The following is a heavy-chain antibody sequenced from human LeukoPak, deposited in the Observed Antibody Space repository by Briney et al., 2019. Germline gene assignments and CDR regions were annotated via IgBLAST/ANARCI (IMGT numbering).Heavy chain of an antibody. CDR3: ARVGEEVTTDY. J-gene: IGHJ4*02. CDR1: GGTFSSYA. D-gene: IGHD1-26*01. Sequence: SVKVSCKASGGTFSSYAISWVRQAPGQGLEWMERIIPILGIANYAQKFQGRVTITADKSTSTAYMELSSLRSEDTAVYYCARVGEEVTTDYWGQGTLVTVSS. V-gene: IGHV1-69*04. CDR2: IIPILGIA.